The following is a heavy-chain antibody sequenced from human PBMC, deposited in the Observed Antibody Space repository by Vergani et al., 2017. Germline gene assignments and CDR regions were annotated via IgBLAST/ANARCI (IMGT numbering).Heavy chain of an antibody. V-gene: IGHV3-30*18. CDR2: ISYDGSNK. J-gene: IGHJ6*03. CDR3: AKLPGDSLGNLAAAGTYYYYYMDV. D-gene: IGHD6-13*01. Sequence: QVQLVESGGGVVQPGRSLRLSCAASGFTFSSYGMHWVRQAPGKGLEWVAVISYDGSNKYYADSVKGRFTISRDNSKNTLYLQMNSLRAEDTAVYYCAKLPGDSLGNLAAAGTYYYYYMDVWGKGTTVTASS. CDR1: GFTFSSYG.